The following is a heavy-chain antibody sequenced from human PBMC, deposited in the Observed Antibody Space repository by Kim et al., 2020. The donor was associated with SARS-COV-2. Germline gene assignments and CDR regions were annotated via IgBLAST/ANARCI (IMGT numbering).Heavy chain of an antibody. V-gene: IGHV3-15*01. Sequence: GGSLRLSCAASGFTFTDAWMSWVRQAPGKGLEWVGRIISKTDGGKTDCSAPVKGRFTISRDDSKNTLDLQMNSLKTEDTAVYYCTKYKYNWNDRMRGLVWGQGTTVTVSS. D-gene: IGHD1-20*01. CDR3: TKYKYNWNDRMRGLV. J-gene: IGHJ6*02. CDR1: GFTFTDAW. CDR2: IISKTDGGKT.